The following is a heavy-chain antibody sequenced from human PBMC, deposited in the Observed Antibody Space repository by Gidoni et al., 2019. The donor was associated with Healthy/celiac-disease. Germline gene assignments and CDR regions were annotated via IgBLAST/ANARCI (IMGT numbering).Heavy chain of an antibody. J-gene: IGHJ4*02. CDR1: GFTFSYYY. V-gene: IGHV3-11*01. CDR3: ARRTRPYGSGSYYFDY. Sequence: QVQLVESGGGLVTPGGSLSLSCAASGFTFSYYYMSWIRQAPGKGLEWVSYISSSGSTIYYADSVKGRFTISRDNAKNSLYLQMNSLRAEDTAVYYCARRTRPYGSGSYYFDYWGQGTLVTVSS. CDR2: ISSSGSTI. D-gene: IGHD3-10*01.